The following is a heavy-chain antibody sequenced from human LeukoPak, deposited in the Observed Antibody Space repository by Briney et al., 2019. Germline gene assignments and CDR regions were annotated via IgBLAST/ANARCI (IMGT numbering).Heavy chain of an antibody. CDR2: IIPIFGTA. J-gene: IGHJ5*02. Sequence: ASVKVSCKASGGTFSSYAISWVRQAPGQGLEWMGGIIPIFGTANYAQKFQGRVTITADESTSTAYMELSSLRSEDTAVYYCARDPYQSRTNNRFDPWGQGTLVTVSS. CDR3: ARDPYQSRTNNRFDP. CDR1: GGTFSSYA. V-gene: IGHV1-69*13.